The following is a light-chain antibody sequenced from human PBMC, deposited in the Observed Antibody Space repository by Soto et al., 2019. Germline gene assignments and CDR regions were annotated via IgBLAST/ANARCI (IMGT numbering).Light chain of an antibody. CDR1: SSDVGGHNY. CDR2: DVS. J-gene: IGLJ1*01. Sequence: QSALTQPASVSGSPGQSITISCTGISSDVGGHNYVSWYQQHPGKAPKLMIYDVSNRPSGVSNRFSGSKSGNTASLTISGLQAEDEADYYCSSYTSSSTPNDVFGTGTKVTVL. V-gene: IGLV2-14*01. CDR3: SSYTSSSTPNDV.